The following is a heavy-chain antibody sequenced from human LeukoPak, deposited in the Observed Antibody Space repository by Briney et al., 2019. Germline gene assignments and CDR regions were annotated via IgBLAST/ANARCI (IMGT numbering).Heavy chain of an antibody. Sequence: GGYLRRSCAASGFTFSSYGMHWVRQAPGKGLEWVAFIRYDGSNKYYADSVKGPLTIDRANSTTTLYLQMNSLKAEDTAVYYCAKKFVECLRVHYYYYYMDVWGKGTTVTISS. V-gene: IGHV3-30*02. CDR2: IRYDGSNK. CDR3: AKKFVECLRVHYYYYYMDV. CDR1: GFTFSSYG. D-gene: IGHD5/OR15-5a*01. J-gene: IGHJ6*03.